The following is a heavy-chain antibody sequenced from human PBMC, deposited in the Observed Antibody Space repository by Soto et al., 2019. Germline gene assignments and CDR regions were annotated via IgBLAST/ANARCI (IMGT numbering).Heavy chain of an antibody. J-gene: IGHJ4*02. CDR1: GGSISSGGYS. V-gene: IGHV4-30-2*01. D-gene: IGHD3-22*01. CDR2: IYHSGST. CDR3: ARYYDSSGYYYFDY. Sequence: TSETLSLTCAVSGGSISSGGYSWSWIRQPPGKGLEWIGYIYHSGSTYYNPSLKSRVTISVDRSKNQFSLKLSSVTAADTAVYYCARYYDSSGYYYFDYWGQGTLVTVSS.